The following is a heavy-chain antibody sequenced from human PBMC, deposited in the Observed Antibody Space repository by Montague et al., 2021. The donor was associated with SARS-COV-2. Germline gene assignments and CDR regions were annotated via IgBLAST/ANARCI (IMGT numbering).Heavy chain of an antibody. CDR2: INHSGTT. J-gene: IGHJ4*02. CDR1: GGSFSAYY. D-gene: IGHD1-7*01. Sequence: SETLSLTCAVYGGSFSAYYWSWIRQPPGRGLEWIGEINHSGTTNYKSSLESRLSMSADTPKNQFSLNLSSVTAADTAVYFCSRTYRGTFDFWGQGILVTVSS. CDR3: SRTYRGTFDF. V-gene: IGHV4-34*01.